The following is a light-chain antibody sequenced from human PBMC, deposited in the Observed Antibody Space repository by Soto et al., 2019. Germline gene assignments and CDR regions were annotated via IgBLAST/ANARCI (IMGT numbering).Light chain of an antibody. CDR2: GAS. CDR1: QSVSRSS. Sequence: EIVLTQSPGTLSLSPGERATLSCRASQSVSRSSLAWYQQKPGQAPRLLIYGASSRSTGIPDRFSGSGSGTDFTLTISRLEPEDFEVYYCQQSGSSLFTFGPGTNVDI. J-gene: IGKJ3*01. CDR3: QQSGSSLFT. V-gene: IGKV3-20*01.